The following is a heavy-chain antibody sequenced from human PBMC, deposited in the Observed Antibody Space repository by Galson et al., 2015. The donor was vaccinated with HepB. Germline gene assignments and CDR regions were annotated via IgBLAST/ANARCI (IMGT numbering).Heavy chain of an antibody. CDR1: GFNFITAW. J-gene: IGHJ6*02. V-gene: IGHV3-15*01. D-gene: IGHD6-19*01. CDR2: IKSKTDGGTT. Sequence: SLRLSCAASGFNFITAWMSWVRQAPGKGLEWVGRIKSKTDGGTTDYAAPVQGRFTISRDDSENTLYLQMNGLETEDTAVYSCTTLAGAYYGTDVWGQGTTVTVSS. CDR3: TTLAGAYYGTDV.